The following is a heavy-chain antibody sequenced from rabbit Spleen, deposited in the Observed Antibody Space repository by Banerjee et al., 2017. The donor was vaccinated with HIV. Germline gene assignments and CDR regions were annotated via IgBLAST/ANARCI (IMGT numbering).Heavy chain of an antibody. CDR2: INTYTGKP. D-gene: IGHD3-1*01. Sequence: QEQLVESGGGLVQPGGSLTLSCKASGFSFSNKAVMCWVRQAPGKGLQWIACINTYTGKPVYATWAKGRFTISRTSSTTVTLQMTSLTAADTATYFCARDLASVVGWNFGLWGPGTLVTVS. CDR1: GFSFSNKAV. V-gene: IGHV1S45*01. J-gene: IGHJ4*01. CDR3: ARDLASVVGWNFGL.